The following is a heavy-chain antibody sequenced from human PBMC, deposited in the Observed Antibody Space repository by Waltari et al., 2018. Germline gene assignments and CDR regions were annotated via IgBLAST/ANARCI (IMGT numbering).Heavy chain of an antibody. J-gene: IGHJ4*02. V-gene: IGHV4-38-2*01. CDR1: GFSITSGYY. Sequence: QVQLQESGPGLVKPSETLSLTCAVSGFSITSGYYWHWIRQPPGKGLEWVGTIYYSGTTYYTPSLQSRVSISVDTSKNEFSLTLTSVTAADTAVYYSATATTAHFDFWGQGSLVTVSS. CDR2: IYYSGTT. CDR3: ATATTAHFDF. D-gene: IGHD4-17*01.